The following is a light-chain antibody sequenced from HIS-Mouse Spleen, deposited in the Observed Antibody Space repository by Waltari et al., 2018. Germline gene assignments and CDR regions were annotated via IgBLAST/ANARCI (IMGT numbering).Light chain of an antibody. CDR1: SSDVGSYNL. J-gene: IGLJ2*01. Sequence: QSALTQPASVSGSPGQSITISCTGTSSDVGSYNLVSWYQQHPGKAPKLMIYEGSKRPSGVSNRFSGCKSGNTASLTSAGLQAEDEADYYCCSYAGSSTFEVFGGGTKLTVL. CDR3: CSYAGSSTFEV. V-gene: IGLV2-23*03. CDR2: EGS.